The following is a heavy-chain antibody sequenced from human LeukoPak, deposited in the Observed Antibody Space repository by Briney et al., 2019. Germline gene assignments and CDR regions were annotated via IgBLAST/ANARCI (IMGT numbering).Heavy chain of an antibody. CDR1: GFTFSTYW. V-gene: IGHV3-74*01. Sequence: GGSLRLSCAASGFTFSTYWMHWVRQAPGKGLVWVSRFNSDGRSTYYADSVKGRFTISRDNAKNSLYLQMNSLGAEDTAVYYCARGAYYYEDWGQGTLVTVSS. CDR2: FNSDGRST. CDR3: ARGAYYYED. D-gene: IGHD3-22*01. J-gene: IGHJ4*02.